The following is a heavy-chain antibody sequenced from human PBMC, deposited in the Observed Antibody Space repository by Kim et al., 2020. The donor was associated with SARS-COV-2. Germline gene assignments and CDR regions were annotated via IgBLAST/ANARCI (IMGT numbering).Heavy chain of an antibody. Sequence: ASVKVSCKASGYTFTGYFMHWVRQAPGRGLEWMGWINPNSGDSNFAQKFQGRVAMTRDTSISTAYMELTNLRSDDTAVYLCARELLGAAAGLDYWGQGTL. CDR3: ARELLGAAAGLDY. J-gene: IGHJ4*02. V-gene: IGHV1-2*02. D-gene: IGHD6-13*01. CDR2: INPNSGDS. CDR1: GYTFTGYF.